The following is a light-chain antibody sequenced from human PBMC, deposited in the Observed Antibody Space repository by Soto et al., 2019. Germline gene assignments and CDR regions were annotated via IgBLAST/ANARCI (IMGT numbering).Light chain of an antibody. CDR2: FNS. Sequence: QSVLTQPPSVSGAPGQRVTISCTGNSSNIGAGYDVHWYQLLPGTAPKLLIYFNSNRPSGVPDRFSGSKSGTSASLAITGLQAEDEADYYCQSYDSSLSAWVFGGGTKLTVL. V-gene: IGLV1-40*01. CDR3: QSYDSSLSAWV. J-gene: IGLJ3*02. CDR1: SSNIGAGYD.